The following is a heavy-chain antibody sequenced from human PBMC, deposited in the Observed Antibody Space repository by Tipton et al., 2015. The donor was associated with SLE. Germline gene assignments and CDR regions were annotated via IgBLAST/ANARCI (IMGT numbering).Heavy chain of an antibody. D-gene: IGHD6-13*01. J-gene: IGHJ4*02. CDR3: TRAQGIATLPDY. CDR2: IRSKAYGGTT. V-gene: IGHV3-49*04. CDR1: GFTFSSYA. Sequence: SLRLSCAASGFTFSSYAMHWVRQAPGKGLEWVGFIRSKAYGGTTEYAASVKGRFTISRDDSKSIAYLQMNSLKTEDTAVYFCTRAQGIATLPDYWGQGTLVTVSS.